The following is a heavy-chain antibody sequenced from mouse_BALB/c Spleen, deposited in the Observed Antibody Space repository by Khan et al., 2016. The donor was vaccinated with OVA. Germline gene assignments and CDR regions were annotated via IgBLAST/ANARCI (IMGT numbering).Heavy chain of an antibody. Sequence: EVELVESGGDVVKPGGSLKLSCAASGFTFSTSGMSWVRQTPDKRRDWVATVSTGGDYTYYPDTVRGRLTCSRDNAKDTLYLQMSSLKSEDTAMFYCARLAYFYDSEGFAYWGQGTLVTVSA. CDR2: VSTGGDYT. CDR3: ARLAYFYDSEGFAY. J-gene: IGHJ3*01. D-gene: IGHD1-1*01. V-gene: IGHV5-6*01. CDR1: GFTFSTSG.